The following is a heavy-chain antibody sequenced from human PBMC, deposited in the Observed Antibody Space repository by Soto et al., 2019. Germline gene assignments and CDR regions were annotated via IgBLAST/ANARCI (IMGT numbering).Heavy chain of an antibody. CDR3: ARDPAFGAFDI. CDR2: IKEDGREI. Sequence: EVQLVESGGGLVQPGGSLRLSCAASGFSFSSYWMSWVRQAPGKGLEGVAKIKEDGREIYFVDSVKGRFTISRDNAKNSLYLQMNSLRAADTAVYYCARDPAFGAFDIWGQGTMVTVSS. J-gene: IGHJ3*02. D-gene: IGHD3-16*01. CDR1: GFSFSSYW. V-gene: IGHV3-7*01.